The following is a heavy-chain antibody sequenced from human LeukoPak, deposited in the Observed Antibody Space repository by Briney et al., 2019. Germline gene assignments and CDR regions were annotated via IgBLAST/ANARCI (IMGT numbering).Heavy chain of an antibody. Sequence: SVKVSCKASGGTFSSYAISWVRQAPGQGLEWMGRIIPILGIANYAQKFQGRVTITADKSTSTAYMELSSLRSEDTAVYYCATDPPKSTVTTIWDDAFDIWGQGTMVTVSS. CDR1: GGTFSSYA. CDR3: ATDPPKSTVTTIWDDAFDI. CDR2: IIPILGIA. J-gene: IGHJ3*02. V-gene: IGHV1-69*04. D-gene: IGHD4-17*01.